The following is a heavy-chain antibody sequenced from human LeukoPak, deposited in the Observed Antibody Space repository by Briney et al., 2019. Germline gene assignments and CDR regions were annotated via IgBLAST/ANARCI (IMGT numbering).Heavy chain of an antibody. J-gene: IGHJ5*02. D-gene: IGHD6-19*01. CDR1: GYSFTSYW. CDR2: IYPGDSDT. CDR3: ARLRQGSTGWYSWFDP. Sequence: GESLQISCQGSGYSFTSYWIGWARPMPGKGLEWMGIIYPGDSDTRYSPSIQGQVTISADKSITTAYLQWSSLKASDTAMYYCARLRQGSTGWYSWFDPWGQGTLVTVSS. V-gene: IGHV5-51*01.